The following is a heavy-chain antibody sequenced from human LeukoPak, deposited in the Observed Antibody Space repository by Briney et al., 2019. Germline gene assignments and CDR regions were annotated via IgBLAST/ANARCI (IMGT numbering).Heavy chain of an antibody. CDR1: GGSISSYY. V-gene: IGHV4-59*01. D-gene: IGHD3-3*01. CDR3: ERVLIFGVVPQGWFDP. CDR2: IYYSGST. Sequence: SETPSLTXTVSGGSISSYYWSWIRQPPGKGLEWIGYIYYSGSTNYNPSLKSRVTISVDTSKNQFSLKLSSVTAADTAVYYCERVLIFGVVPQGWFDPWGQGTLVTVSS. J-gene: IGHJ5*02.